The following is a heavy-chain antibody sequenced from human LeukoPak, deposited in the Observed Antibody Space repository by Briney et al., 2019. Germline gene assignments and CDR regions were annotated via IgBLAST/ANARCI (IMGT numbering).Heavy chain of an antibody. CDR3: ARDDREDIVAIMGY. CDR1: GYTFTDYY. J-gene: IGHJ4*02. V-gene: IGHV1-2*02. Sequence: ASVKVSCKASGYTFTDYYMHWVRQAPGQGLEWMGWINPNSGGTNYAQKFQGRVNMTRDTSISTAYMELSRLRSDDTAVYYCARDDREDIVAIMGYWGQGTLVTVSS. D-gene: IGHD5-12*01. CDR2: INPNSGGT.